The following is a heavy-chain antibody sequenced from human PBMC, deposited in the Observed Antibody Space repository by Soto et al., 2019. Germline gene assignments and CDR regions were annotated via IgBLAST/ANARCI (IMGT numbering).Heavy chain of an antibody. CDR1: GFTVSSNY. CDR3: ARRAVARDAFDI. J-gene: IGHJ3*02. V-gene: IGHV3-53*01. CDR2: IYSGGST. Sequence: VRLSCAASGFTVSSNYMSWVRQAPGKGLEWVSVIYSGGSTYYADSVKGRFTISRDNSKNTLYLQMNSLRAEDTAVYYCARRAVARDAFDIWGQGTMVTVSS. D-gene: IGHD6-19*01.